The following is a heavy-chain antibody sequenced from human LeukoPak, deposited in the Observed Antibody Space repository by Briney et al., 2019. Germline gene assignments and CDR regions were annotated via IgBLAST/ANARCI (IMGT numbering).Heavy chain of an antibody. J-gene: IGHJ4*02. CDR2: IYYTGST. CDR1: GGSISSSY. D-gene: IGHD6-13*01. CDR3: ARGYSSSPPFDY. Sequence: SETLSLTCTVSGGSISSSYWSWIRQPPGKGLEWIGYIYYTGSTTYNPSLKSRVTISVDTSKNQFSLKLRSVTAADTAVYYCARGYSSSPPFDYWGQGTLVTVSS. V-gene: IGHV4-59*01.